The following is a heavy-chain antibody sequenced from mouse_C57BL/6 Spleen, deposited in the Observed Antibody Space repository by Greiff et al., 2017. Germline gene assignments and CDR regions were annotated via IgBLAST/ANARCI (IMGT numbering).Heavy chain of an antibody. J-gene: IGHJ2*01. D-gene: IGHD1-1*01. CDR1: GYSFTGYY. Sequence: EVQLQQSGPELVKPGASVKISCKASGYSFTGYYMNWVKQSPEKSLEWIGEINPSTGGTTYNQKFKAKATLTVDKSSSTAYMQLNSLTSENSAVYYCARGGFITTVVAPYIDYWGQGTTLTVSS. V-gene: IGHV1-42*01. CDR2: INPSTGGT. CDR3: ARGGFITTVVAPYIDY.